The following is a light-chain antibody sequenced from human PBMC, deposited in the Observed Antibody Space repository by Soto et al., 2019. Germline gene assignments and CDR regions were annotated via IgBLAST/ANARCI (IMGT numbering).Light chain of an antibody. Sequence: DIQMTQSPSSLSASVGDRVTITCRASQSITNYLSWYQQKPGKAPKLLIYAASSLQSGVPSRFSGGGSGTHFTLTINSLQPEDFANYYCQQSYSTLTFGPGTKVDIK. CDR3: QQSYSTLT. CDR1: QSITNY. CDR2: AAS. V-gene: IGKV1-39*01. J-gene: IGKJ3*01.